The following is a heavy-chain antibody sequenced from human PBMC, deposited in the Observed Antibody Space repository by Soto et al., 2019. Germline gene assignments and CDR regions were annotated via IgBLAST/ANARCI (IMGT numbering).Heavy chain of an antibody. CDR3: ARSQRELGQMVAFDV. V-gene: IGHV3-53*01. D-gene: IGHD3-10*01. J-gene: IGHJ3*01. Sequence: PGGSLRLSCAASGFTVSDNYMSWVRQAPGKGLEWVSVIYRDGGTYYADSVKGRFIISRDNSKNTLYILMNSLRAEDTAVYYCARSQRELGQMVAFDVWGQGTMVTVSS. CDR1: GFTVSDNY. CDR2: IYRDGGT.